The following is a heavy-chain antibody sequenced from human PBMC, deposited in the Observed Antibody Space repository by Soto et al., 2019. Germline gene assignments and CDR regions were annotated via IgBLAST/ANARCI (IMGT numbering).Heavy chain of an antibody. CDR3: AREYNWSYKGWTVD. CDR1: GYRLIYYC. V-gene: IGHV1-2*07. D-gene: IGHD1-26*01. CDR2: INPKSGGT. Sequence: EASVKVSCKSSGYRLIYYCMHWVRRAPGQGLEWMGWINPKSGGTKIAHKNQGRTTMTRDTSINTVFMELSRLTSDDTAVYFCAREYNWSYKGWTVDWGLGTLVTVSS. J-gene: IGHJ4*02.